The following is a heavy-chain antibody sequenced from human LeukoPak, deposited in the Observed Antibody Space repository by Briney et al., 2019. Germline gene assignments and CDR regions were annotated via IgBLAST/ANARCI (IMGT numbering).Heavy chain of an antibody. CDR2: ISYDGSNK. Sequence: GGSLRLSCAASGFTFSSYAMHWVRQAPGKGLEWVAVISYDGSNKYYADSVKGRFTISRDDSKNTLYLQMNSLRAEDTAVYYCASLNGNLFDYWGQGTLVTVSS. CDR1: GFTFSSYA. V-gene: IGHV3-30-3*01. D-gene: IGHD4-23*01. CDR3: ASLNGNLFDY. J-gene: IGHJ4*02.